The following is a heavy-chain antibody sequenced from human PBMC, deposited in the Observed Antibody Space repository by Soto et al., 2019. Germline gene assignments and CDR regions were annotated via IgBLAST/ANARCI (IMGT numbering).Heavy chain of an antibody. CDR3: ARDHRLRYFDWSSYYYYGMDV. CDR1: GGSVSSGSYY. CDR2: IYYSGST. D-gene: IGHD3-9*01. J-gene: IGHJ6*02. Sequence: ASETLSLTCTVSGGSVSSGSYYWSWIRQPPGKGLEWIGYIYYSGSTNYNPSLKSRVTISVDTSKNQFSLKLSSVTAADTAVYYCARDHRLRYFDWSSYYYYGMDVWGQGTTVTVSS. V-gene: IGHV4-61*01.